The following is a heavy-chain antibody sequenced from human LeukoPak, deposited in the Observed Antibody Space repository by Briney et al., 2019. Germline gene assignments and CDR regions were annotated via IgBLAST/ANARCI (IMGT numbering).Heavy chain of an antibody. CDR3: PRVRGYYFDY. Sequence: PGGSLRLSCAASGFTFSNYDMHWVRQPPGKGPEWVAVIWYDGSAKYYVDSVKGRFTISRDNSKNPLYLQMNRLRAEDTAVYYCPRVRGYYFDYWGQGTLVTVSS. V-gene: IGHV3-33*01. J-gene: IGHJ4*02. CDR2: IWYDGSAK. CDR1: GFTFSNYD.